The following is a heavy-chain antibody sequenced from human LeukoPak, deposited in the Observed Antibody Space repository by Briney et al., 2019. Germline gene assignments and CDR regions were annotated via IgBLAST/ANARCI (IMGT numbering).Heavy chain of an antibody. CDR1: GFTFGDYY. Sequence: GGSLRLSCAASGFTFGDYYMSWIRQAPGKGLEWVSYISSSGSTIYYADSVKGRFTISRDNAKNSLYLQMNSLRAEDTAVYYCARDGGAYYYDSSGYYHKESYYYGMDVWGQGTTVTVSS. CDR2: ISSSGSTI. CDR3: ARDGGAYYYDSSGYYHKESYYYGMDV. D-gene: IGHD3-22*01. J-gene: IGHJ6*02. V-gene: IGHV3-11*01.